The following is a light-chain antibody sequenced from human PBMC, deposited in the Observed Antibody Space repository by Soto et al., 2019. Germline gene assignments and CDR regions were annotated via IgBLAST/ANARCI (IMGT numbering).Light chain of an antibody. CDR3: RQSYSTLT. CDR1: QSVSSY. CDR2: AAS. V-gene: IGKV1-39*01. Sequence: DIQMTQSPSSLSASVGDRVTITCRASQSVSSYLNWYQQKPGKATNLLIYAASSLQSGVPSRFSGSRSGTDFTLTISSLHPEDFATYYCRQSYSTLTFGPGTKVDIK. J-gene: IGKJ3*01.